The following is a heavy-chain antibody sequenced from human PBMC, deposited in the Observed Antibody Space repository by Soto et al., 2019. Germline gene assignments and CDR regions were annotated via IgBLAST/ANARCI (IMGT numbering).Heavy chain of an antibody. CDR1: GFTFSSYW. V-gene: IGHV3-7*01. CDR2: IKQDGSEK. Sequence: GESLKISCAASGFTFSSYWMSWVRQAPGKGLEWVANIKQDGSEKYYVDSVKGRFTISRDNAKNSLYLQMNSLRAEDTAVYYCAREGGKGYYDSSGYDYWGQGTLVTVSS. D-gene: IGHD3-22*01. CDR3: AREGGKGYYDSSGYDY. J-gene: IGHJ4*02.